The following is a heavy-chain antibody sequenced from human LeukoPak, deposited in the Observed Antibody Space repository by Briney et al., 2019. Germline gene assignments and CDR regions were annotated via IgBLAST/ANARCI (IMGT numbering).Heavy chain of an antibody. CDR1: GFTFSTYW. J-gene: IGHJ4*02. CDR2: IKQDGSEK. CDR3: AKDLLMTTVTTGDY. D-gene: IGHD4-17*01. Sequence: GGSLRLSCAASGFTFSTYWMSWVRQAPGKGLEWVANIKQDGSEKYYVDSVKGRFTISRDNANNSLYLQMNSLRAEDTAVYYCAKDLLMTTVTTGDYWGQGTLVTVSS. V-gene: IGHV3-7*01.